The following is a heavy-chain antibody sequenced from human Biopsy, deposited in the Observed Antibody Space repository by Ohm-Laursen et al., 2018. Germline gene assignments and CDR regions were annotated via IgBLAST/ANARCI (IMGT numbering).Heavy chain of an antibody. CDR2: LFTSGTT. D-gene: IGHD3-10*01. V-gene: IGHV4-4*07. Sequence: SDTLSLTCTVSGGSINSYYWSWMRQPAGKGLEWIGRLFTSGTTNYSPSPNNRVTMSVDTSKNQFSLGLTSVTAADTAVYYCVRGGSGSFPFDYWGPGTLVTVSS. CDR3: VRGGSGSFPFDY. CDR1: GGSINSYY. J-gene: IGHJ4*02.